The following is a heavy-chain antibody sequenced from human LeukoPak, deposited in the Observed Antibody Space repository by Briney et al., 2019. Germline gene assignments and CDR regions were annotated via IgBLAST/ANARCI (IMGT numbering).Heavy chain of an antibody. CDR1: GGSFSGYY. V-gene: IGHV4-34*01. J-gene: IGHJ6*02. CDR3: ARVGGLPLQGYGGNVRSYYGMDV. Sequence: PSETLSLTCAVYGGSFSGYYWSWIRQPPGKGLEWIGEINHSGSTNYNPSLKSRVTISVDTSKNQFSLKLSSVTAADTAVYYCARVGGLPLQGYGGNVRSYYGMDVWGQGTTVTVSS. D-gene: IGHD4-23*01. CDR2: INHSGST.